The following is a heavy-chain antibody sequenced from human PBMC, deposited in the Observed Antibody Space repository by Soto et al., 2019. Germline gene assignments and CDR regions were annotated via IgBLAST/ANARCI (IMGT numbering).Heavy chain of an antibody. V-gene: IGHV3-7*01. Sequence: GGSLRLSCATSGFTFSNNWMSWVRQTPGKGLEWVATIKQDGSGKYYVDSVKGRFTISRDNAKNSLYLQMNSLRAEDTAMYYCARYCSGGTCYPEYYYYYIDVWGKGTTVTVSS. D-gene: IGHD2-15*01. CDR1: GFTFSNNW. J-gene: IGHJ6*03. CDR2: IKQDGSGK. CDR3: ARYCSGGTCYPEYYYYYIDV.